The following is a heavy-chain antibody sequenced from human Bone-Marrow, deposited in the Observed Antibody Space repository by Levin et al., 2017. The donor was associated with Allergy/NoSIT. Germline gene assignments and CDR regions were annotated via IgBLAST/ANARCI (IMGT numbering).Heavy chain of an antibody. J-gene: IGHJ4*02. CDR3: ARVRGDGDYIFDY. Sequence: GESLKISCAASGFTFSNYGMHWVRQAPGKGLELVAVIWNDGSNKYYADSVKGRFTISRDNSKNTLYLQMNSLRAEDTAVYYCARVRGDGDYIFDYWGQGTLVTVSS. CDR2: IWNDGSNK. V-gene: IGHV3-33*01. CDR1: GFTFSNYG. D-gene: IGHD4-17*01.